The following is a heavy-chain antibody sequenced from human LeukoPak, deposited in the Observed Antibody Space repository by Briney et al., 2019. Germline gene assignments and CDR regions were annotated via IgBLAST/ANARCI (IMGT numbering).Heavy chain of an antibody. J-gene: IGHJ4*02. CDR1: GGSMSTCSYY. Sequence: KPSETLSLTCTVSGGSMSTCSYYWVWIRQPPGKGLEWIGSIYFSGTTYYSEALKSRVTMSTSGNQFSLKLDSVMAADTAKYFCARQVKDYFDWLPRGHFDHWGQGVLVSVSS. V-gene: IGHV4-39*01. CDR3: ARQVKDYFDWLPRGHFDH. CDR2: IYFSGTT. D-gene: IGHD3-9*01.